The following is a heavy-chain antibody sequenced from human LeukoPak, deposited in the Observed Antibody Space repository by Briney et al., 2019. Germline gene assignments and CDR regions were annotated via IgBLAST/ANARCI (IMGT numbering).Heavy chain of an antibody. CDR1: GGSFSGYY. J-gene: IGHJ4*02. D-gene: IGHD4-11*01. Sequence: SETLSLTCAVYGGSFSGYYWSWIRQPPGKGLEWIGYIYYSGSTNYNPSLKSRVTISVDTSKNQFSLKLSSVTAADTAVYYCASVGLDYNAEGFDYWGQGTLVTVSS. CDR2: IYYSGST. V-gene: IGHV4-59*01. CDR3: ASVGLDYNAEGFDY.